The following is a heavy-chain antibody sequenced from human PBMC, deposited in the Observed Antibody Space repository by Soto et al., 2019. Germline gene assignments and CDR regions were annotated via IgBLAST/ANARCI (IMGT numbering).Heavy chain of an antibody. J-gene: IGHJ3*02. CDR2: ISYDGSNK. D-gene: IGHD1-7*01. CDR3: AKDLIGRWNYALGYSCAFDI. Sequence: QVQLVESGGGVVQPGRSLRLSCAASGFTFSSYGMHCVRQAPGKGLEWVAVISYDGSNKYYADSVKGRFTIHRDNSKNTMYLQMNSLRAEDTAVYYCAKDLIGRWNYALGYSCAFDIWGQGTMVTVSS. V-gene: IGHV3-30*18. CDR1: GFTFSSYG.